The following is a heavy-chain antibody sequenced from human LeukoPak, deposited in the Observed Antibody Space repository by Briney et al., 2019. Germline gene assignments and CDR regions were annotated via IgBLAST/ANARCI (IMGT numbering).Heavy chain of an antibody. CDR1: GFTVSSND. J-gene: IGHJ4*02. CDR2: IYSGGRT. D-gene: IGHD3-22*01. V-gene: IGHV3-53*01. CDR3: ARSVASSGYYYY. Sequence: GGSLRLSCAASGFTVSSNDMMWVRQAPGKGLEWVSDIYSGGRTYYADSVKGRFTISRDNSKNTLYLQMNRLRAEDTAVYYCARSVASSGYYYYWGQGTLVTVSS.